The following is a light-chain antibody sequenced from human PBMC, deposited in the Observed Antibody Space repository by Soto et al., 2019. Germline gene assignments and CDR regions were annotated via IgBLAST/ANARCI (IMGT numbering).Light chain of an antibody. CDR2: DDD. CDR3: GSWDSSLSAYV. V-gene: IGLV1-51*01. CDR1: SSNIGGNS. J-gene: IGLJ1*01. Sequence: QSLLTQPSSLSSAPGHRVTMSCSGSSSNIGGNSVSWYQQLPGTAPKLLIYDDDKRPSGIPDRFSGSKSGASATLGITGFQTGDEADHYCGSWDSSLSAYVFGTGTRSPS.